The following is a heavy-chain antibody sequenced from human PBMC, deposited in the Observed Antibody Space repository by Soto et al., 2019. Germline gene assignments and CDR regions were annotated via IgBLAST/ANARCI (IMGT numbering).Heavy chain of an antibody. J-gene: IGHJ3*02. V-gene: IGHV3-53*01. Sequence: DVQLVESGGGLIQPGGSLRLSCVASGLTVSGKKYMAWVRQAAGKGPEWVSGVYDLDGTYYADSVRGRFTTSIDSSRTTVYLQMRDLRPEVTALYFCATWHLREHAYDIWGQGTMVTVSS. D-gene: IGHD5-12*01. CDR3: ATWHLREHAYDI. CDR2: VYDLDGT. CDR1: GLTVSGKKY.